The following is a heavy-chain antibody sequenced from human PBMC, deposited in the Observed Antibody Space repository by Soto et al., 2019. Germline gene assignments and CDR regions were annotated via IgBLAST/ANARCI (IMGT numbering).Heavy chain of an antibody. CDR2: YDPEDRKI. CDR3: GSLSTSCTVTGCTWTWFDP. D-gene: IGHD2-2*01. V-gene: IGHV1-24*01. Sequence: ASVKVSCKVSGYSLTELSIHWVRQAAGKGLEWMGGYDPEDRKIIYARKFEGTVNMTEDTSTDTAYMELTSPRFDDTAIYFCGSLSTSCTVTGCTWTWFDPWGQGTVVT. CDR1: GYSLTELS. J-gene: IGHJ5*02.